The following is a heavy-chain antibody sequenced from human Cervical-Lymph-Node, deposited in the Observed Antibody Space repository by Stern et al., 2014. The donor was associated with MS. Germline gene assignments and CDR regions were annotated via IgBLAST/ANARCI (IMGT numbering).Heavy chain of an antibody. CDR3: ARGNTPLDY. Sequence: QVQLVQSGPGLVRPSETLSLTCTVSGDSISTNYWSWIRQSPGKGLEWIGNIYSSRTTNYSPSLTHRVTISLDASKNQFSLQLSSVTAADTAVYFCARGNTPLDYWGQGTLVTVSS. D-gene: IGHD2-2*02. V-gene: IGHV4-59*01. CDR1: GDSISTNY. J-gene: IGHJ4*02. CDR2: IYSSRTT.